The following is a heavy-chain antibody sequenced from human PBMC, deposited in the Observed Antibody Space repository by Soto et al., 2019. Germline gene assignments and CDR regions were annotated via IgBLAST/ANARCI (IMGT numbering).Heavy chain of an antibody. CDR3: ACSDPSLRYYPEDLYYYYGLDV. V-gene: IGHV4-39*01. CDR2: IYYSGRT. J-gene: IGHJ6*02. CDR1: GGSVSTSSYY. Sequence: QLQLQESGPGLVKPSETLSLTCTVPGGSVSTSSYYWGWVRQPPGKGLEWIGSIYYSGRTDYNPSLKSRFTLSVDTSKNQFSLKLSSVTAADTAVYYCACSDPSLRYYPEDLYYYYGLDVWGQGTTVTVSS. D-gene: IGHD3-9*01.